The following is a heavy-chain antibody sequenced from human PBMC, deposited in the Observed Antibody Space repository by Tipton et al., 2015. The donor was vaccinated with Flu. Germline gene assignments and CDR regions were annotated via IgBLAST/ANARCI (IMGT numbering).Heavy chain of an antibody. D-gene: IGHD3-22*01. V-gene: IGHV4-61*02. Sequence: TLSLTCTVSGGSIGSGIYYWNWIRQPAGKGLEWIGRFDISGSTNYNPSLKSRVTISVDTSQKQVSLKLSSVTAADTAVYYCAREWDYYDSSGYFVSWGQGSLVTISS. CDR2: FDISGST. CDR1: GGSIGSGIYY. CDR3: AREWDYYDSSGYFVS. J-gene: IGHJ5*01.